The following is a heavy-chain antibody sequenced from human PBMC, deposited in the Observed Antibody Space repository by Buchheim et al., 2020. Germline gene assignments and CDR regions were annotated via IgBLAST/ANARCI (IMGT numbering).Heavy chain of an antibody. D-gene: IGHD3-9*01. V-gene: IGHV3-48*03. Sequence: EVQLVESGGGLVQPGGSLRLSCAVSGFTFSSYEMNWVRQAPGKGLEWVSYISSSGSTIYYADSVKGRFTISRDNAKNSLYLQMNSLRAEDTAVYYCASGKTLLRYFDWSDYWGQGTL. J-gene: IGHJ4*02. CDR3: ASGKTLLRYFDWSDY. CDR2: ISSSGSTI. CDR1: GFTFSSYE.